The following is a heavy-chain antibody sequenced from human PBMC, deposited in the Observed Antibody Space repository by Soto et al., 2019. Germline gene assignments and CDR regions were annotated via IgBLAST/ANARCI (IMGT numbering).Heavy chain of an antibody. CDR2: IYYSGST. Sequence: PSETLSLTCTVSGGSISRYYWSWIRQPPGKGLEWIGYIYYSGSTNYNPSLKSRVTISVDTSKNQFSLKLSSVTAADTAVYYCGRLYGFSDFDDWGQGTLVTVSS. D-gene: IGHD3-16*01. J-gene: IGHJ4*02. CDR3: GRLYGFSDFDD. V-gene: IGHV4-59*08. CDR1: GGSISRYY.